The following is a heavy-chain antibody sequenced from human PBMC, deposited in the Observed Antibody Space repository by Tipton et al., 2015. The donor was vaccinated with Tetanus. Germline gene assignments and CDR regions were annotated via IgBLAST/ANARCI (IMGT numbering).Heavy chain of an antibody. CDR1: GGSISSYY. V-gene: IGHV4-4*07. CDR2: IYTSGST. CDR3: ARDPATGYSSGWSNWFDP. D-gene: IGHD6-19*01. Sequence: TLSLTCTVSGGSISSYYWSWIRQPAGKGLEWIGRIYTSGSTNYNPSLKSRVTMSVDTSKNQFSLKLSSVTAADTAVYYCARDPATGYSSGWSNWFDPWGQGTLVTVSS. J-gene: IGHJ5*02.